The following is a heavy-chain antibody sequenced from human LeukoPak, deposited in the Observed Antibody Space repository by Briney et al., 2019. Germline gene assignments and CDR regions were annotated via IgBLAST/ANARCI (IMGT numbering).Heavy chain of an antibody. D-gene: IGHD2-2*01. V-gene: IGHV4-4*07. CDR1: GGSISSYY. CDR2: IYTSGST. CDR3: ARVACSSTSCFVGY. Sequence: PSETLSLTCTVSGGSISSYYWSWIRQPAGKGLEWIGRIYTSGSTNYNPSLKSRVTISVDKSKNQFSLKLSSVTAADTAVYYCARVACSSTSCFVGYWGQGTLVTVSS. J-gene: IGHJ4*02.